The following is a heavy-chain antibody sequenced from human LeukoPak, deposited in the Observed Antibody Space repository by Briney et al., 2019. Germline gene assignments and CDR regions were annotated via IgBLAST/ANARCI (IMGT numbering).Heavy chain of an antibody. CDR1: GFIFDDYV. V-gene: IGHV3-9*01. Sequence: GGSLRLSCTASGFIFDDYVMQWVRQAPGRGLEWVSGITWNSGIRGYADSVKGRFTISRENAKNSLYLQMNSLRPEDTALYYCAKDLTPPPNSDAFDIWGQGTMITVSS. CDR3: AKDLTPPPNSDAFDI. J-gene: IGHJ3*02. CDR2: ITWNSGIR. D-gene: IGHD4-23*01.